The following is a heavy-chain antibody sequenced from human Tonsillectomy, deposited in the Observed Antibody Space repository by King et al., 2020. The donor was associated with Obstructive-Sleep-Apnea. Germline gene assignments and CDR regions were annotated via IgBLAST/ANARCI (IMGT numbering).Heavy chain of an antibody. V-gene: IGHV3-21*01. CDR1: GFTFSSYS. J-gene: IGHJ6*02. CDR3: ARDRREYYDSSGYYYIYYYYYYGMDV. D-gene: IGHD3-22*01. Sequence: VQLVESGGGLVKPGGSLRLSCAASGFTFSSYSMNWVRQAPGKGLEWVSSISSSSSYIYYADSVKGRFTISRDNAKNSLYLQMNSLRAEDTAVYYCARDRREYYDSSGYYYIYYYYYYGMDVWGQGTTVTVSS. CDR2: ISSSSSYI.